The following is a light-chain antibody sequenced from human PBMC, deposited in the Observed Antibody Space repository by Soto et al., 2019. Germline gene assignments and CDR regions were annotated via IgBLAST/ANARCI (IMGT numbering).Light chain of an antibody. CDR2: AAS. J-gene: IGKJ5*01. CDR3: QQSYRTPIT. Sequence: DIQMKQSPASMYASIGDRVTXTCGASQRISTFLNWYQQKPGKAPNLLIYAASGLQSGVTSRFSASGSGTDFTLTISSLQPEDFATYYCQQSYRTPITFCQGT. V-gene: IGKV1-39*01. CDR1: QRISTF.